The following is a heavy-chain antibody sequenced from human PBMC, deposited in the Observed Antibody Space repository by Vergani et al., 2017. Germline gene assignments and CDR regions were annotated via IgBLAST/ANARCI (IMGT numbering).Heavy chain of an antibody. CDR2: IYYSGST. CDR1: GGSISSYY. V-gene: IGHV4-59*12. CDR3: ARETTVTTLDY. D-gene: IGHD4-17*01. J-gene: IGHJ4*02. Sequence: QVQLQESGPGLVKPSETLSLTCTVSGGSISSYYWSWIRQPPGKGLEWIGYIYYSGSTYSNPSLKSRVTISVDTAKNQFSLKLSSVTAADTAVYYCARETTVTTLDYWGQGTLVTVSS.